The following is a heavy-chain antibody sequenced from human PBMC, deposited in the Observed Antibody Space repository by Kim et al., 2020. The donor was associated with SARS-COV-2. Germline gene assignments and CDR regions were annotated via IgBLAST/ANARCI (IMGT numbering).Heavy chain of an antibody. V-gene: IGHV3-74*01. CDR1: GFTFSSYW. CDR3: ARLPYYYDSSGYYYYYGMDV. D-gene: IGHD3-22*01. Sequence: GGSLRLSCAASGFTFSSYWMHWVRQAPGKGLVWVSRINSDGSSTSYADSVKGRFTISRDNAKNTLYLQMNSLRAEDTAVYYCARLPYYYDSSGYYYYYGMDVWGQGTTVTVSS. CDR2: INSDGSST. J-gene: IGHJ6*02.